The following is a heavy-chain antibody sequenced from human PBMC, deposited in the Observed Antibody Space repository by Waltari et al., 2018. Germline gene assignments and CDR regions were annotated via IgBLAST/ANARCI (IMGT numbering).Heavy chain of an antibody. CDR2: IYHSGST. J-gene: IGHJ5*02. CDR1: GYSISSGYY. Sequence: QVQLQESGPGLVKPSETLSLTCTVSGYSISSGYYWGWIRPPPGKGLEWIGSIYHSGSTYYNPSLKSRVTISVDTSKNQFSLKLSSVTAADTAVYYCARGRYYDSSGYYWVDPWGQGTLVTVSS. D-gene: IGHD3-22*01. CDR3: ARGRYYDSSGYYWVDP. V-gene: IGHV4-38-2*02.